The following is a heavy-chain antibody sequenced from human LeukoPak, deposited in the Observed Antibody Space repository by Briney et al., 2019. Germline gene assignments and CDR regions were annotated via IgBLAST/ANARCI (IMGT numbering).Heavy chain of an antibody. Sequence: GASVKVSCKASGYTFTSYPISWVRQAPGQGLEWMGWISGYKGNTNYAQKFQGRVTVTTDTSSSTAYMELRSLRSEDTAVYYCARAGYSGYEGVDYWGQGTLVTVSS. CDR2: ISGYKGNT. D-gene: IGHD5-12*01. CDR1: GYTFTSYP. V-gene: IGHV1-18*01. J-gene: IGHJ4*02. CDR3: ARAGYSGYEGVDY.